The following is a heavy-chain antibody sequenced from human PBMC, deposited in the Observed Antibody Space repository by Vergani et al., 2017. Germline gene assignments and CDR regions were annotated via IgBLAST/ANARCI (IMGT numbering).Heavy chain of an antibody. V-gene: IGHV4-31*03. D-gene: IGHD2-15*01. CDR1: GAYVGSGGYY. CDR2: NYYSGTT. Sequence: QVQLQESGPGLVKASQTLSLTCSVSGAYVGSGGYYWSWVRQRPGMGLDWIGYNYYSGTTYYNPSLVSRLTISVDTSENHLSLNLTSVTAADTAVYYCTRHWAVVAANNWFDPWGEGTLVTVSS. J-gene: IGHJ5*02. CDR3: TRHWAVVAANNWFDP.